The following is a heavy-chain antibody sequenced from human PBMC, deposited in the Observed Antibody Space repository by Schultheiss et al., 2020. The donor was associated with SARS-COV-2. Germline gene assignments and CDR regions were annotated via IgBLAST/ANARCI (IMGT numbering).Heavy chain of an antibody. V-gene: IGHV1-18*01. CDR3: AREFELGVYGMDV. Sequence: ASVKVSCKASGYTITSYDINWVRQATGQGLEWMGWISAYNGNTNYAQKLQGRVTMTTDTSTSTAYMELRSLRSDDTAVYYCAREFELGVYGMDVWGQGTTVTVSS. J-gene: IGHJ6*02. D-gene: IGHD3/OR15-3a*01. CDR2: ISAYNGNT. CDR1: GYTITSYD.